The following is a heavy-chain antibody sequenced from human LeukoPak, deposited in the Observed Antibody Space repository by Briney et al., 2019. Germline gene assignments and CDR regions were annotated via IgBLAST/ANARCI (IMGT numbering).Heavy chain of an antibody. Sequence: GGSLRLSCVASGFTFSSYWMLWVRQDPRKGLVWVSRINGDGRNINYADSVRGRFTISRDNAKNTLYLQMNTLRVEDTAVYYCTRDLMDYDVSTGLHHYYMDVWGQGTTVTVSS. CDR3: TRDLMDYDVSTGLHHYYMDV. D-gene: IGHD3-9*01. J-gene: IGHJ6*02. CDR2: INGDGRNI. V-gene: IGHV3-74*01. CDR1: GFTFSSYW.